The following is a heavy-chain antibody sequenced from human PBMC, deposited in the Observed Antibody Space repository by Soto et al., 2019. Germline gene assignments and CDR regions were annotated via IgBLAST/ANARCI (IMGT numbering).Heavy chain of an antibody. D-gene: IGHD3-10*01. CDR2: IHHTGIT. CDR1: GCSISSYY. Sequence: QVQLQESGPGVVKPSETLSLTCSVSGCSISSYYWGWIRQPPGKGLAWIGFIHHTGITNYNRSLKCRVTLSMDTFKNHFSLKLSSVTGADTAVYYCASGGGAVFDPWGQGTLVTVSS. V-gene: IGHV4-59*01. CDR3: ASGGGAVFDP. J-gene: IGHJ5*02.